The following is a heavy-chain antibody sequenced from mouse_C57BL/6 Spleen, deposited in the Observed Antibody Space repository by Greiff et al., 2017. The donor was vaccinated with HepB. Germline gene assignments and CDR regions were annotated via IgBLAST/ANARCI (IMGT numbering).Heavy chain of an antibody. Sequence: QVQLKQSGAELVKPGASVKMSCKASGYTFTTYPIEWMKQNHGKSLEWIGNFHPYNDDTKYNEKFKGKATLTVEKSSSTVYLELSRLTSDDSAVYYCARRGDYYGSRDYAMDYWGQGTSVTVSS. D-gene: IGHD1-1*01. CDR2: FHPYNDDT. V-gene: IGHV1-47*01. J-gene: IGHJ4*01. CDR1: GYTFTTYP. CDR3: ARRGDYYGSRDYAMDY.